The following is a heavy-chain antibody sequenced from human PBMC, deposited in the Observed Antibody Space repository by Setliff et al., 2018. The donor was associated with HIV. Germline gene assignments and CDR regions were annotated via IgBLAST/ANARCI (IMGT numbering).Heavy chain of an antibody. V-gene: IGHV4-4*07. CDR1: GGSVSNYY. D-gene: IGHD3-10*01. Sequence: SETLSLTCTVSGGSVSNYYWTWIRQSAGKGLEWIGHINTSGSTKYNPSLKSRLTMSVDSSGNQFSLTLTSVTAADTAVYYCTRGGAKYASGNYLQFWGQGTLVTVSS. J-gene: IGHJ1*01. CDR2: INTSGST. CDR3: TRGGAKYASGNYLQF.